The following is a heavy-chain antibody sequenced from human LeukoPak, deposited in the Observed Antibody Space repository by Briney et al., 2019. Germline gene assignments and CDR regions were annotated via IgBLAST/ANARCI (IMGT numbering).Heavy chain of an antibody. Sequence: PGGSLRLSCVASGFTFSTYWMSWVRQAPGKGLEWVSSITTYSSYIYYADSVKGRFTASRDNAKNSLYLQMNNLRAEDTAVYYCARDRSNGDYAFDYWGQGALVTVSS. CDR3: ARDRSNGDYAFDY. CDR2: ITTYSSYI. CDR1: GFTFSTYW. J-gene: IGHJ4*02. D-gene: IGHD4-17*01. V-gene: IGHV3-21*01.